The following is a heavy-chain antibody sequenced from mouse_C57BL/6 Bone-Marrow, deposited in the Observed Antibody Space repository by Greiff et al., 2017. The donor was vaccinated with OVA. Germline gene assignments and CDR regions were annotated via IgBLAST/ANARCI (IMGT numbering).Heavy chain of an antibody. CDR2: ISSGGDYI. J-gene: IGHJ3*01. CDR3: TRDRDYSNYGLFAY. Sequence: EVKVEESGEGLVKPGGSLKLSCAASGFTFSSYAMSWVRQTPEKRLEWVAYISSGGDYIYYADTVKGRFTISRDNARNTLYLQMSSLKSEDTAMYYCTRDRDYSNYGLFAYWGQGTLVTVSA. CDR1: GFTFSSYA. V-gene: IGHV5-9-1*02. D-gene: IGHD2-5*01.